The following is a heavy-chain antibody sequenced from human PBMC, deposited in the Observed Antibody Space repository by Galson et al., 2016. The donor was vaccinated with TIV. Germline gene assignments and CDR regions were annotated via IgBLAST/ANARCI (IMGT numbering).Heavy chain of an antibody. CDR3: ATHGREYTDYDFSYYYFLDV. CDR1: GSRFSEIS. V-gene: IGHV1-24*01. CDR2: FDPEDDQT. J-gene: IGHJ6*03. Sequence: QSGAEVKKPGASVRVSCKVSGSRFSEISMHWVRQGPGQGLEWMGGFDPEDDQTIYAQKFQGRVTMTKDTSTDTAYMELRFLRFEDTAVYYCATHGREYTDYDFSYYYFLDVWGKGTTVTVSS. D-gene: IGHD3-3*01.